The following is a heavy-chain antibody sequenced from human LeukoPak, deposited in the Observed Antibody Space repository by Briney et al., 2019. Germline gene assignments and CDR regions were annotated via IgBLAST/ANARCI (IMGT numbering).Heavy chain of an antibody. J-gene: IGHJ4*02. Sequence: PGGSLRLSCAASGFTFSSHAMAWVRQAPGKGLEWVSSIGGRSTSTYADSVKGGFTISRDNSKNTVYLQMNNLRADDTAVYYCARDPGVVAFHYLDYWGQGTLVTVSA. CDR2: IGGRSTST. V-gene: IGHV3-23*01. CDR3: ARDPGVVAFHYLDY. CDR1: GFTFSSHA. D-gene: IGHD3-3*01.